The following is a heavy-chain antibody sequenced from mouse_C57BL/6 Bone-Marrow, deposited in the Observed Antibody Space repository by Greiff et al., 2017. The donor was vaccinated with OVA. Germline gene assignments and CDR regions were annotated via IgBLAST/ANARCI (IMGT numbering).Heavy chain of an antibody. CDR1: GYTFTGYW. Sequence: QVQLKQSGAELMKPGASVKLSCKASGYTFTGYWIDWVKQRPGHGLEWIGEILPGSGSTNYNEKFKGKATFTADTSSNTAYMQRSSLTTEDSASDYCARPPCYCGSGYWGQGTTLTVCS. CDR2: ILPGSGST. CDR3: ARPPCYCGSGY. D-gene: IGHD1-1*01. J-gene: IGHJ2*01. V-gene: IGHV1-9*01.